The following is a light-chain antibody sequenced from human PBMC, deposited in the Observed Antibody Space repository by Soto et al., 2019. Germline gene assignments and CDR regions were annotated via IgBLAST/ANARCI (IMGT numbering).Light chain of an antibody. CDR1: SSNIGSFYD. V-gene: IGLV1-40*01. CDR3: QSYDNSLSHVV. CDR2: GDN. Sequence: QSVLTQPPSVSGAPGQRVTIPCTGSSSNIGSFYDVHWYQQLPGTVPKLLIYGDNNRPSGVPDRFSGSKSGTSASLSITGLQPEDEADYYCQSYDNSLSHVVFGGGTKLTVL. J-gene: IGLJ2*01.